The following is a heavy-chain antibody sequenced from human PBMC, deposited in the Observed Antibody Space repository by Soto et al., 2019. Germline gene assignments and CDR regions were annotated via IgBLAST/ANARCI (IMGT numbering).Heavy chain of an antibody. J-gene: IGHJ4*02. D-gene: IGHD7-27*01. CDR3: ARGPSGDKVDS. V-gene: IGHV4-30-4*01. Sequence: QVQLQESGPGLVKPSQTLSLTCTVSGGSISTVNYWWSWIRQSPDMGLEGIGHIYNGGSTYNNPPRESRVTMSVDTSKNQLSLTLSSVSAADTAVYYCARGPSGDKVDSWGQGTLVTVSS. CDR2: IYNGGST. CDR1: GGSISTVNYW.